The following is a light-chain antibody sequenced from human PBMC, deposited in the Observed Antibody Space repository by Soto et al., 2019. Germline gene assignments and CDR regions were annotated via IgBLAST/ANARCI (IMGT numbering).Light chain of an antibody. Sequence: EIVLTQSPGTLSLSPGERAALCCRASQSVSSSYLAWYQQIPGQAPRLLIYGASSRATGIPDRFSGSGSGTDFSLTISRLEPEDFAVYYCQQYGDAPRTFGQGTKVEFK. J-gene: IGKJ1*01. CDR1: QSVSSSY. CDR3: QQYGDAPRT. CDR2: GAS. V-gene: IGKV3-20*01.